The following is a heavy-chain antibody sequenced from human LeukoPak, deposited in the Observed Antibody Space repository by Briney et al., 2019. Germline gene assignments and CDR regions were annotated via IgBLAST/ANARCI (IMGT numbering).Heavy chain of an antibody. Sequence: SQTLSLTCTVSGGSISSGDYYWSWIRQPPGKGLEWIGYIYYNGSTYYNPSLKSRVTISVDTSKNQFSLELSSVTAADTAVYYCARGEGFWSGYYSSYYMDVWGKGTTVTVSS. CDR1: GGSISSGDYY. CDR3: ARGEGFWSGYYSSYYMDV. CDR2: IYYNGST. J-gene: IGHJ6*03. V-gene: IGHV4-30-4*08. D-gene: IGHD3-3*01.